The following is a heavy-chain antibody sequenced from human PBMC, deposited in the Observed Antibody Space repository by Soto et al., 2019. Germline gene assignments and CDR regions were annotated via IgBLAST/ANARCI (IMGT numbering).Heavy chain of an antibody. J-gene: IGHJ5*02. Sequence: GXSXKVSFKASGYIXSNNDVGWVRQATGQGLEWMGWMNPGSGDTGYAQKFQVRVTMTRNISIGTAYMELSSMRADDTAIYYCARMASFGSFNWFDPWGQGTLVTVSS. CDR1: GYIXSNND. D-gene: IGHD5-18*01. CDR2: MNPGSGDT. CDR3: ARMASFGSFNWFDP. V-gene: IGHV1-8*01.